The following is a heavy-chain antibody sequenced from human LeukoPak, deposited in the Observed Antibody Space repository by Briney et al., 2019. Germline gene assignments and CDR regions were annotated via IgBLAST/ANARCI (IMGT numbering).Heavy chain of an antibody. CDR1: GFTFSSYG. CDR2: IRYDGSNK. V-gene: IGHV3-30*02. J-gene: IGHJ4*02. CDR3: AKDAPNYYGSGSYPDY. Sequence: GGSLRLSCAASGFTFSSYGMHWVRQSPGKGLEWVAFIRYDGSNKYYADSVKGRFTISRDNSKNTLYLQMNSLRAEDTAVYYCAKDAPNYYGSGSYPDYWGQGTLVTVSS. D-gene: IGHD3-10*01.